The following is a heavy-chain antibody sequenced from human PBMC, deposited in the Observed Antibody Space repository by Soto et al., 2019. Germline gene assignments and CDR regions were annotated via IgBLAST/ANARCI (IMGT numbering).Heavy chain of an antibody. J-gene: IGHJ6*02. CDR1: WFTFSGSA. D-gene: IGHD2-2*01. V-gene: IGHV3-73*01. CDR3: TTTECSSTSCYFYYYYGMDV. Sequence: PGGSLRLSCAASWFTFSGSAMHWVRQASGKGLEWVGRIRSKANSYATAYAASVKGRFTISRDDSKNTAYLQMNSLKTEDTAVYYCTTTECSSTSCYFYYYYGMDVWGQGTTVTVSS. CDR2: IRSKANSYAT.